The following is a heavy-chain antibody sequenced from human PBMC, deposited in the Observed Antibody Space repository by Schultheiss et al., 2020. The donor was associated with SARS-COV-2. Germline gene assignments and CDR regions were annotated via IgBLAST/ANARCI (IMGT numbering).Heavy chain of an antibody. V-gene: IGHV3-33*08. CDR3: ASHGGYSSSWYAGY. J-gene: IGHJ4*02. CDR1: GFTFSSYE. D-gene: IGHD6-13*01. CDR2: IWYDGSNK. Sequence: GGSLRLSCAASGFTFSSYEMNWVRQAPGKGLEWVAVIWYDGSNKYYADSVKGRFTISRDNSKNTLYLQMNSLRAEDTAVYYCASHGGYSSSWYAGYWGQGTLVTVSS.